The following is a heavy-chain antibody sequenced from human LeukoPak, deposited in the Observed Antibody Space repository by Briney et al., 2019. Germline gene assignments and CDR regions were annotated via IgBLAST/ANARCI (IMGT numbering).Heavy chain of an antibody. J-gene: IGHJ3*02. V-gene: IGHV3-30-3*01. CDR2: ISYDGSNK. Sequence: PGGSLRLPCAASGFTFSSYAMHWVRQAPGKGLEWVAVISYDGSNKYYADSVKGRFTISRDNSKNTLYLQMNSLRAEDTAVYYCARADIVATIKAFDIWGQGTMVTVSS. D-gene: IGHD5-12*01. CDR3: ARADIVATIKAFDI. CDR1: GFTFSSYA.